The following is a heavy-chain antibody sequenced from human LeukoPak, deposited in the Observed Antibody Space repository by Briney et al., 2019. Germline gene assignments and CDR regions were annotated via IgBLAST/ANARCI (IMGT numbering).Heavy chain of an antibody. CDR1: GFTLSSYA. D-gene: IGHD6-19*01. J-gene: IGHJ5*02. V-gene: IGHV3-23*01. CDR2: ISGSGGST. CDR3: ARGNSGYSSGWYNWFDP. Sequence: GGSLRLSCAASGFTLSSYAMSWVRQAPGKGLEWVSAISGSGGSTYYADSVKGRFTISRDNSKNTLYLQMNSLRAEDTAVYYCARGNSGYSSGWYNWFDPWGQGTLVTVSS.